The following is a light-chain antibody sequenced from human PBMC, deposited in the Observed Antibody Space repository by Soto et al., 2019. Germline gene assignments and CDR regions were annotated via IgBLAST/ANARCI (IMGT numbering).Light chain of an antibody. J-gene: IGKJ2*01. Sequence: EIVLTQSPCTLSLSPGERATLSCRASQSVIGRQLAWYQHKPGQAPRLLIYGASTRATGIPARFSGSGSGTEFTLTISGLQSEDFALYYCQQYNIWPPYTFGQGTKVDIK. CDR1: QSVIGRQ. CDR2: GAS. CDR3: QQYNIWPPYT. V-gene: IGKV3-15*01.